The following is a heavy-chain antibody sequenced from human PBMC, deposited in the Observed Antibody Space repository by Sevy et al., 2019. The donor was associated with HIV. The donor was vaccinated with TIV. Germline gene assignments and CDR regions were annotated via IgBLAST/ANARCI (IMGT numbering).Heavy chain of an antibody. Sequence: GGSLRLSCAASGFTFTNYWMHWVRQAPGKGLVWVSRVDNDGSGTNYADSVKGRFTISRDNAKNTVYHQMNSLRAEDTAVYYCTRDMYGIDYWGQGTLVTVSS. CDR2: VDNDGSGT. J-gene: IGHJ4*02. CDR3: TRDMYGIDY. D-gene: IGHD2-8*01. V-gene: IGHV3-74*01. CDR1: GFTFTNYW.